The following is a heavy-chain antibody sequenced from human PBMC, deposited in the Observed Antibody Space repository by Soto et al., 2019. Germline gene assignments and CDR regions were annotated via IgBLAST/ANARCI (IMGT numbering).Heavy chain of an antibody. J-gene: IGHJ4*02. CDR3: ARVSWAMVRGVIIRWPTFDY. CDR1: GDSVSSNSAA. CDR2: TYYRSKWYN. Sequence: SQTLSLTCAISGDSVSSNSAAWNWIRQSPSRGLEWLGRTYYRSKWYNDYAVSVKSRITINPDTSKNQFSLQLNSVTPADTAVYYCARVSWAMVRGVIIRWPTFDYWGQGTLVTVSS. D-gene: IGHD3-10*01. V-gene: IGHV6-1*01.